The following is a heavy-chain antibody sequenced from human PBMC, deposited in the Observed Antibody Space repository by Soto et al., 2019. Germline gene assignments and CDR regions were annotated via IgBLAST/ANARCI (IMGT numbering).Heavy chain of an antibody. CDR2: INSDGSST. CDR3: ARDPMSVRRMDV. J-gene: IGHJ6*03. CDR1: GFTISGYW. D-gene: IGHD3-22*01. V-gene: IGHV3-74*01. Sequence: EVQLVESGGGLVQPGGSLRLSCAASGFTISGYWMHWVRQAPGRRLVWVSRINSDGSSTGYADSVKGRFTISRDNAKNTLYLQMNSLRAEDTAVYYCARDPMSVRRMDVWGKGTTVTVSS.